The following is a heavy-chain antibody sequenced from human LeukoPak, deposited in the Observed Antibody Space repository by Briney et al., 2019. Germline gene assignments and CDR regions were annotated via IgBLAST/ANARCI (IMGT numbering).Heavy chain of an antibody. CDR3: ARDDYYGSWSYTTAPGAKPCHFDH. CDR1: GFTFRRYR. CDR2: LKQGGREK. V-gene: IGHV3-7*01. Sequence: GGSLRLLCAASGFTFRRYRERWVREAPGEGLVGVTNLKQGGREKLYVDSVKGRFTLYRDNAKNSLYLQMKSLRAEDTAVYYCARDDYYGSWSYTTAPGAKPCHFDHWGQGPRDTVPS. J-gene: IGHJ4*02. D-gene: IGHD3-10*01.